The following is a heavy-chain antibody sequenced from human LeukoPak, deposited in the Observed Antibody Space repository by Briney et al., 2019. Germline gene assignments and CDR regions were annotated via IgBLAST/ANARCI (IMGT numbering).Heavy chain of an antibody. V-gene: IGHV5-51*01. CDR2: IYPGDSDT. J-gene: IGHJ6*02. D-gene: IGHD3-3*01. CDR3: ARHKKDFWSGYSVGPKPNYYYYGMDV. CDR1: GYSFTSYW. Sequence: KDGESLKISCKGSGYSFTSYWIGWVRQMPGKGLEWMGIIYPGDSDTRYSPSFQGQVTISADKSISTAYLQWSSLKASGTAMYYCARHKKDFWSGYSVGPKPNYYYYGMDVWGQGTTVTVSS.